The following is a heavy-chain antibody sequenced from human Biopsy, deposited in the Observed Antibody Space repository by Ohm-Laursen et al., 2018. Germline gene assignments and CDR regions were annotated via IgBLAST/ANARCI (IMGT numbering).Heavy chain of an antibody. CDR3: AGGQRGPPIGVTVPGDAFDL. CDR2: INTSGGST. Sequence: SLRLSCTASGFTFSSYAMTWVRQAPGKGLEWVSVINTSGGSTHYAVSVRGRFTISRDNSKNTLYLRMNSLRAEDTAVYYCAGGQRGPPIGVTVPGDAFDLWGPGTMVTVSP. D-gene: IGHD2/OR15-2a*01. V-gene: IGHV3-23*01. J-gene: IGHJ3*01. CDR1: GFTFSSYA.